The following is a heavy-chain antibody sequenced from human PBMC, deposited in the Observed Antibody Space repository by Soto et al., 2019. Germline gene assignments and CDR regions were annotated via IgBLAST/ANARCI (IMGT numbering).Heavy chain of an antibody. J-gene: IGHJ4*02. V-gene: IGHV4-34*01. CDR3: ARVVVITTGPDY. Sequence: QVQLQQWGAGLLKPSETLSLTCAVYGGSFSGYYWSWIRQPPGKGLEWIGEINHSGSTNYNPSLKSRVTISVDTSKNQFSLKVSSVTAADTAVYYCARVVVITTGPDYWGQGTLVTVSS. CDR2: INHSGST. D-gene: IGHD3-22*01. CDR1: GGSFSGYY.